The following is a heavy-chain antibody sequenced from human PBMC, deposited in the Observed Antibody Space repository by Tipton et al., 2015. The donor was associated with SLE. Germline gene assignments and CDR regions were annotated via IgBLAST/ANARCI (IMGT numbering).Heavy chain of an antibody. J-gene: IGHJ4*02. V-gene: IGHV4-59*11. CDR2: IYYSGST. CDR3: ARAQGGWYDY. D-gene: IGHD6-19*01. CDR1: GGSISSHY. Sequence: TLSLTCTVSGGSISSHYWSWIRQPPGKGLEWIGYIYYSGSTNYNPSLKSRVTISVDTSKNQFSLKLSSVTAADTAVYYCARAQGGWYDYWGQGTLVTVSS.